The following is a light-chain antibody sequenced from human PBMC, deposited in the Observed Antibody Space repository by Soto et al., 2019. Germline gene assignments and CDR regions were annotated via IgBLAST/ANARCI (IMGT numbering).Light chain of an antibody. CDR2: AAS. Sequence: DIQMTQSPSSLSASVGDRVTITCRASQIITTYLNWYQQKPGKAPKLLISAASTLQSGVPSRFSGSGSGTDFTLTISSLQPEDFAAYYCQQTYNTPPTFGQGTKVEV. J-gene: IGKJ1*01. V-gene: IGKV1-39*01. CDR3: QQTYNTPPT. CDR1: QIITTY.